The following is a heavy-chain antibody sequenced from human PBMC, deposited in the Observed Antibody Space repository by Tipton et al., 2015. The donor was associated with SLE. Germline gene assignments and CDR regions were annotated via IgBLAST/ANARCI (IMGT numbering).Heavy chain of an antibody. CDR1: GNTFSTYY. Sequence: QSGPEVKKSGASVKASCKASGNTFSTYYMHWVRQAPGQGLEWIGIIITSEGRTNFAQKFWGRASMTRDMSTSTVYLELGSPTSDDTAVYFCVRELVGGHFDYWGQGTLVTVSS. J-gene: IGHJ4*02. V-gene: IGHV1-46*01. D-gene: IGHD3-16*01. CDR2: IITSEGRT. CDR3: VRELVGGHFDY.